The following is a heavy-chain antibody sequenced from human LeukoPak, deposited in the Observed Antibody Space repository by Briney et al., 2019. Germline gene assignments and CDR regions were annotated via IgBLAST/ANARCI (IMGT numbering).Heavy chain of an antibody. CDR2: IDTDGSST. CDR1: GFTLSNYW. J-gene: IGHJ4*01. V-gene: IGHV3-74*01. Sequence: GGSLRLSCSASGFTLSNYWIHWVRQAPGKGLVWVSRIDTDGSSTNYADSVRGRFTVSRDNAKNTLYLQMNSLRVEDTAVYYCARQDNSGYYFVDYWGQGTLVTVSS. CDR3: ARQDNSGYYFVDY. D-gene: IGHD3-22*01.